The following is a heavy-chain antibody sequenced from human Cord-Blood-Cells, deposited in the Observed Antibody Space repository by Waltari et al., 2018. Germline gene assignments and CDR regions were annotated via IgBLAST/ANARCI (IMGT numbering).Heavy chain of an antibody. J-gene: IGHJ4*02. V-gene: IGHV2-5*02. CDR2: IYWDDDK. Sequence: QITLQESGPTLLKPTQTLTLTCTFSGFSLSTRGVGVGWIRHPPGKTLEWLALIYWDDDKRYSPSLKSRLTITKDTCKNQVVLTMTHMDPVDTATYYCAHRRVGWATDFFDYWGQGTLVTVSS. D-gene: IGHD6-19*01. CDR3: AHRRVGWATDFFDY. CDR1: GFSLSTRGVG.